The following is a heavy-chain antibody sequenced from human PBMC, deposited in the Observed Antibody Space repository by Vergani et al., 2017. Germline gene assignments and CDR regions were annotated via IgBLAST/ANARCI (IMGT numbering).Heavy chain of an antibody. CDR3: ARSGYCAHGVCYMTYYYYMDV. CDR2: IWYDGSKE. CDR1: GFTFSSYS. J-gene: IGHJ6*03. D-gene: IGHD2-8*01. Sequence: VQLVESGGGLVKRGGSLRLSCAASGFTFSSYSMNWVRQAPGKGLEWVAFIWYDGSKEYYADSVKGRFTISRDNSKNTLYLQMNNLRAADTAVYYCARSGYCAHGVCYMTYYYYMDVWGKGTAVTVSS. V-gene: IGHV3-33*08.